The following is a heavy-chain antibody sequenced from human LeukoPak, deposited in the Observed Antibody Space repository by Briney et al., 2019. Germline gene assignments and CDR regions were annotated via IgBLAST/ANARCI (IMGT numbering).Heavy chain of an antibody. V-gene: IGHV3-30*04. CDR1: GFTFSSYA. CDR2: ISYDGSNK. CDR3: ARVGAAVTTPFDY. D-gene: IGHD4-17*01. Sequence: GGSLRLSCAASGFTFSSYAMRWVRQAPGKGLEWVAVISYDGSNKYYADSVKGRFTISRDNSKNTLYLQMNSLRAEDTAVYYCARVGAAVTTPFDYWGQGTLVTVSS. J-gene: IGHJ4*02.